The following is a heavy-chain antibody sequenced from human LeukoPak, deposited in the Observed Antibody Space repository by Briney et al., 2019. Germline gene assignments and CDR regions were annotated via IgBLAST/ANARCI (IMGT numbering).Heavy chain of an antibody. V-gene: IGHV1-69*06. Sequence: ASVKVSCKASGGTFGSYAISWVRQAPGQGLEWMGGIIPIFGTANYAQKFQGRVTITADKSTSTAYMELSSLRSEDTAVYYCAREVESDDAFDIWGQGTMVTVSS. CDR1: GGTFGSYA. CDR3: AREVESDDAFDI. CDR2: IIPIFGTA. J-gene: IGHJ3*02. D-gene: IGHD3-3*01.